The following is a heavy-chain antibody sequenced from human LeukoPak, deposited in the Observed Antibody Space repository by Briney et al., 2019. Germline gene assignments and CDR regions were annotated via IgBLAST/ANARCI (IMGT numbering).Heavy chain of an antibody. CDR3: ARAAMVRGVIIKGNWFDP. J-gene: IGHJ5*02. CDR1: GGSISSSNW. Sequence: PSETLSLTCAVSGGSISSSNWWSWVRQAPGKGLEWIGEIYHSGSTNYNPSLKSRVTISVDKSKNQFSLKLSSVTAADTAVYYCARAAMVRGVIIKGNWFDPWGQGTLVTVSS. V-gene: IGHV4-4*02. CDR2: IYHSGST. D-gene: IGHD3-10*01.